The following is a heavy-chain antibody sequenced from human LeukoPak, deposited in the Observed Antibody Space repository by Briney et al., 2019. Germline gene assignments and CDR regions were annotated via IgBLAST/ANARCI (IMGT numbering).Heavy chain of an antibody. CDR2: INSDGSST. J-gene: IGHJ3*02. CDR3: ARGVAGTGATVNAFDI. Sequence: GGSLRLSCAASGFTFSSYWMHWVRQAPGKGLVWVSRINSDGSSTSYADSVKGRFTISRDNAKNTLYLQMNSLRAEDTAVYYCARGVAGTGATVNAFDIWGQGTMVTVSS. D-gene: IGHD6-19*01. CDR1: GFTFSSYW. V-gene: IGHV3-74*01.